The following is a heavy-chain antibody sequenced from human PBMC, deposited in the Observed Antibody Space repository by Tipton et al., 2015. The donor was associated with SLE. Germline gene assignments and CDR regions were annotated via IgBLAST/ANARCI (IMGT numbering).Heavy chain of an antibody. J-gene: IGHJ4*02. CDR2: IYYSGST. V-gene: IGHV4-59*12. CDR1: GGSFSGYY. Sequence: GLVKPSETLSLTCAVYGGSFSGYYWSWIRQPPGKGLEWIGYIYYSGSTNYNPSLKSRVTISVDTSKNQFSLKLSSVTAADTAVYYCARGNDFWSGYFYYFDYWGQGTLVTVSS. D-gene: IGHD3-3*01. CDR3: ARGNDFWSGYFYYFDY.